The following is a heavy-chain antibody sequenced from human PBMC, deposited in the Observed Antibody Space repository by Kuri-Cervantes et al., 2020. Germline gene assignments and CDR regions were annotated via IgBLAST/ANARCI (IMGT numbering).Heavy chain of an antibody. CDR3: AREYGSGSGYFDY. D-gene: IGHD3-10*01. Sequence: GSLRLSCAASGFTFSSYWMSWVRQAPGKGLEWVANIKQDGSEKYYVDSVKGRFTISRDNSKNTLYLQMDSLRAEDTAVYYCAREYGSGSGYFDYWGQGTLVTVSS. V-gene: IGHV3-7*01. CDR1: GFTFSSYW. J-gene: IGHJ4*02. CDR2: IKQDGSEK.